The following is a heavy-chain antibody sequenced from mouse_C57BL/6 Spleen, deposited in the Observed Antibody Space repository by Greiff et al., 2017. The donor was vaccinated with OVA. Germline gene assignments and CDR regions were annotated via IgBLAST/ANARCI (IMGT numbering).Heavy chain of an antibody. CDR1: GFTFSSYT. V-gene: IGHV5-9*01. CDR2: ISGGGGNT. Sequence: EVKLVESGGGLVKPGGSLKLSCAASGFTFSSYTMSWVRQTPEKRLEWVATISGGGGNTYYPDSVKGRFTISRDNAKNTLYLQMSSLRSEDTALYYCASGYYGTPSWFAYWGQGTLVTVSA. CDR3: ASGYYGTPSWFAY. J-gene: IGHJ3*01. D-gene: IGHD2-3*01.